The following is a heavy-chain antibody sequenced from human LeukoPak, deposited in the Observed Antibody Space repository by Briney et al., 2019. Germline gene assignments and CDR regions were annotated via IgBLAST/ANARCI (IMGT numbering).Heavy chain of an antibody. CDR3: TRSTNLEALDI. D-gene: IGHD2-8*01. J-gene: IGHJ3*02. CDR2: IYYSGST. Sequence: SETLSLTCNVSGGSVSSGSYYWSWIRQPPGKELEWIGYIYYSGSTNSNPSLKSRVTISVDTSKSQFSLKLRSVTTADTALYYCTRSTNLEALDIWGQGTMVTVSS. V-gene: IGHV4-61*01. CDR1: GGSVSSGSYY.